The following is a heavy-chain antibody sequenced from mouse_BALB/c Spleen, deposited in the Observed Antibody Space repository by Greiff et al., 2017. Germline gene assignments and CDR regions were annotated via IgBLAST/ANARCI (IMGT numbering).Heavy chain of an antibody. Sequence: EVKVVESGGGLVQPGGSRKLSCAASGFTFSDYGMAWVRQAPGKGPEWVAFISNLAYSIYYADTVTGRFTISRENAKNTLYLEMSSLRSEDTAMYYCAREGVYYGSSSWFAYWGQGTLVTVSA. CDR3: AREGVYYGSSSWFAY. CDR1: GFTFSDYG. V-gene: IGHV5-15*02. J-gene: IGHJ3*01. D-gene: IGHD1-1*01. CDR2: ISNLAYSI.